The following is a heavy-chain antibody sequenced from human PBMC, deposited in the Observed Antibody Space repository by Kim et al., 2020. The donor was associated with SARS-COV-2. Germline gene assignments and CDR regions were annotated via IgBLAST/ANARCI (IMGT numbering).Heavy chain of an antibody. Sequence: TYYNPSLKSRVAISVDTSKNQFSLKLSSVTAADTALYYCARAARAVVYFDSWGQGTLVTVSS. CDR3: ARAARAVVYFDS. D-gene: IGHD6-25*01. J-gene: IGHJ4*02. CDR2: T. V-gene: IGHV4-31*02.